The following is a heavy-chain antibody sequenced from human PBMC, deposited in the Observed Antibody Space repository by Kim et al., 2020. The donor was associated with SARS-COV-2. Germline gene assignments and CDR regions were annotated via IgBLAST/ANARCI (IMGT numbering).Heavy chain of an antibody. J-gene: IGHJ6*02. D-gene: IGHD2-21*01. CDR2: INSSSSYI. CDR1: GFTFSSYS. Sequence: GGSLRLSCAASGFTFSSYSMNWVRQAPGKGLEWVSSINSSSSYIYYADSVKGRFTISRDNAKNSLYLQMNSLRAEDTAVYYCARDPYGGDLFYYYYGMDVWGQGPTVTVSS. CDR3: ARDPYGGDLFYYYYGMDV. V-gene: IGHV3-21*01.